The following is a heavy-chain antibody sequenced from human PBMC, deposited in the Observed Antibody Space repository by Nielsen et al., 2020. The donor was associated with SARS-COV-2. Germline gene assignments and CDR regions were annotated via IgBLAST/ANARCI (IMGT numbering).Heavy chain of an antibody. CDR1: GFTLTTPW. V-gene: IGHV3-7*03. Sequence: GGSLRLSCASSGFTLTTPWMSWVRPAPGTGPEWVANTKEDGREGYYVDSVKGRFTIYRDNARKSLFLQLNSLRAEDTAVYYCVLQWGYWGQGTLVTVAS. CDR2: TKEDGREG. J-gene: IGHJ4*02. D-gene: IGHD2-15*01. CDR3: VLQWGY.